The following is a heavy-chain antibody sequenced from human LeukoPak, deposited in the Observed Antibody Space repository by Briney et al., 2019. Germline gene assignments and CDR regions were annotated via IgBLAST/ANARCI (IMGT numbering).Heavy chain of an antibody. J-gene: IGHJ5*02. CDR1: GFTFSSYD. V-gene: IGHV3-13*01. CDR3: ARGAARGNWFDP. CDR2: IGTAGDT. D-gene: IGHD6-6*01. Sequence: PGGSLRLPCAASGFTFSSYDMHWVRQATGKGLEWVSAIGTAGDTYYPGSVKGRFTISRENAKNSLYLQMNSLRAGDTAVYYCARGAARGNWFDPWGQGTLVTVSS.